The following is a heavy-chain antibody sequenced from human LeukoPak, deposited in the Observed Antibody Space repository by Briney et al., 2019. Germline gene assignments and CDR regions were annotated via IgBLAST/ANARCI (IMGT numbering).Heavy chain of an antibody. CDR1: GGTFSSYA. D-gene: IGHD6-19*01. Sequence: SVTVSCKASGGTFSSYAISWVRQAPGQGLEWMGGIIPIFGTANYAQKFQGRVTITRNTSISTAYMELSSLRSEDTAVYYCARGIAVAGKNDYYMDVWGKGTTVTVSS. V-gene: IGHV1-69*05. CDR3: ARGIAVAGKNDYYMDV. J-gene: IGHJ6*03. CDR2: IIPIFGTA.